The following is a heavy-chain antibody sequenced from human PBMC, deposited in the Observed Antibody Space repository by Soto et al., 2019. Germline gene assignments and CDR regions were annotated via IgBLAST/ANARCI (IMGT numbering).Heavy chain of an antibody. J-gene: IGHJ4*02. V-gene: IGHV3-30*18. Sequence: QVQLVESGGGVVQPGRSLRLSCAASGFTFSSYGMHWVRQAPGKGLEWVAVISYDGSNKYYADSVKGRFTISRDNSKNTLYLQMNSLRAEDTAVYYYAKGGTSMTTVTVIDYWGQGTLVTVSS. CDR1: GFTFSSYG. D-gene: IGHD4-17*01. CDR3: AKGGTSMTTVTVIDY. CDR2: ISYDGSNK.